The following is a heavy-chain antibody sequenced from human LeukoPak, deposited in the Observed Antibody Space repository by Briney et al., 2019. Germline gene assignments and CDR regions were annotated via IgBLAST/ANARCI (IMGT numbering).Heavy chain of an antibody. Sequence: SETLSLTCTVSGGSISHYYWSWIRQPAGKELEWVGRIHSTGSTDYNPSLKSRVTMSVDTSKNQFSAKVNSVTAADTAVYYCARGLEVGADRALDYWGQGTLVTVSS. CDR1: GGSISHYY. V-gene: IGHV4-4*07. CDR3: ARGLEVGADRALDY. J-gene: IGHJ4*02. D-gene: IGHD1-1*01. CDR2: IHSTGST.